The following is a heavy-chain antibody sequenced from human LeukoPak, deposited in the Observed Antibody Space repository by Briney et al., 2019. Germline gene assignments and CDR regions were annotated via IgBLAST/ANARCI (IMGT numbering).Heavy chain of an antibody. Sequence: GGSLRLSCAASGFTFSSYGMHWVRQAPGKGLEWVAVISYDGSNKYYADSVKGRFTISRDNSKNTLYLQMNSLRAEDTAVYYCAKSSYGDYFPGFDYYSYGMHVWGQGTTVTVSS. V-gene: IGHV3-30*18. CDR1: GFTFSSYG. CDR2: ISYDGSNK. CDR3: AKSSYGDYFPGFDYYSYGMHV. D-gene: IGHD4-17*01. J-gene: IGHJ6*02.